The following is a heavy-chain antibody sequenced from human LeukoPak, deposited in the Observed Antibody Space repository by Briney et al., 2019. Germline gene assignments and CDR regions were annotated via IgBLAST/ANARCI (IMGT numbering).Heavy chain of an antibody. J-gene: IGHJ4*02. CDR2: ISGSGVST. D-gene: IGHD2-15*01. CDR3: AELGYCSGGSCYEYCFDY. Sequence: GGSLRLSCAASGFTFSSYAMSWVRQAPGKGLEWVSAISGSGVSTYYADSVKGRFTISRDNSKNTLYLQMNSLRAEDTAVYYCAELGYCSGGSCYEYCFDYWGQGTLVTVSS. V-gene: IGHV3-23*01. CDR1: GFTFSSYA.